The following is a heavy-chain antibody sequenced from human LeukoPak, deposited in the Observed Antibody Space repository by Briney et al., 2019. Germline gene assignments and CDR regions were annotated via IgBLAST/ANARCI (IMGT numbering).Heavy chain of an antibody. Sequence: GGSLRLSCAASGFTFSSYGMHWVRQAPGKGLEWVTFIRYDGSNKYYTDSVKGRFTISRDNSKNTLYLQMNSLRAEDTAVYYCAKGRGWEASYYYYYMDVWGKGTTVTISS. D-gene: IGHD1-26*01. CDR1: GFTFSSYG. CDR3: AKGRGWEASYYYYYMDV. J-gene: IGHJ6*03. V-gene: IGHV3-30*02. CDR2: IRYDGSNK.